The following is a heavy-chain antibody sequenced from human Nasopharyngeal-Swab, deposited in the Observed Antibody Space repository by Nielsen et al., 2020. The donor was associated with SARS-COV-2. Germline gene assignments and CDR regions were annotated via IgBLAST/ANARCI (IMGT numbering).Heavy chain of an antibody. Sequence: GESLKISCAASGFTVSSNYMSWVRQAPGKGLEWVSVIYSGGSTYYADSVKGRFTISRDNSKNTLYLQMNSLRAEDTAVYYCVLSSGGVSDAFDIWGQGTMVTVSS. D-gene: IGHD6-19*01. CDR1: GFTVSSNY. V-gene: IGHV3-53*01. CDR3: VLSSGGVSDAFDI. J-gene: IGHJ3*02. CDR2: IYSGGST.